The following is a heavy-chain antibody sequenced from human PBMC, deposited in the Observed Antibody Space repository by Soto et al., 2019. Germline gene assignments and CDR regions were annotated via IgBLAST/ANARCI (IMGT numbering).Heavy chain of an antibody. J-gene: IGHJ6*03. Sequence: QVLLGQSGAEVKKPGSSVKVSCKASGDTFSRYFFSWVRQAPGQGLEWMGSIIPIADIANYPSKFQGRVTITADKSTSTAYMELNSLTSEDTAVYYCARYVEDRDDMDVWGKGTTGTVSS. V-gene: IGHV1-69*04. CDR3: ARYVEDRDDMDV. D-gene: IGHD3-10*02. CDR2: IIPIADIA. CDR1: GDTFSRYF.